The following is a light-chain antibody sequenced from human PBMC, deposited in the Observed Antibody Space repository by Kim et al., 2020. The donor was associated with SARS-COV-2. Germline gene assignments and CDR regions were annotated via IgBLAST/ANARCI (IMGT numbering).Light chain of an antibody. CDR3: QQYYSTLYT. J-gene: IGKJ2*01. CDR1: QSVLYSSNNKNY. CDR2: WAA. V-gene: IGKV4-1*01. Sequence: DIVMTQSPDSLAVSLGEWATINCTSSQSVLYSSNNKNYLAWYQQKPGQPPKLLIYWAATRESGVPDRFSGSGSGTDLTLTISSLQAEDVAVYYCQQYYSTLYTFGQGTRLEI.